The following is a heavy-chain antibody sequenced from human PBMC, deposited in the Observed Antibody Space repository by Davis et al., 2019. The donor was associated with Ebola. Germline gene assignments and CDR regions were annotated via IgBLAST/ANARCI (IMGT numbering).Heavy chain of an antibody. Sequence: SETLSLTCTVSGGSISGYYWSWIRQPPGKGLEWIGYLFYSGSTNYNPSLTSRATISLDTSNNQVSLKLSSVTAADTAIYYCAVLAGYWGQGTLVTVSS. CDR1: GGSISGYY. V-gene: IGHV4-59*01. D-gene: IGHD2/OR15-2a*01. CDR2: LFYSGST. J-gene: IGHJ4*02. CDR3: AVLAGY.